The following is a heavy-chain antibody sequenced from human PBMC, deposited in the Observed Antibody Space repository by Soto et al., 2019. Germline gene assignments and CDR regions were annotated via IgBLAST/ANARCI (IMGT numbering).Heavy chain of an antibody. J-gene: IGHJ5*02. Sequence: QVQLVQSGAEVKKPGASVKVSCKASGYTFTNYDIHWVRQATGQGLEWMGWMNPDSGNTGQSKQFQGRVTMTRDTSTSPAYMEMSSLRSEDTAVYYCARGRFRRTWFDPWGQGTLVTVSS. CDR2: MNPDSGNT. V-gene: IGHV1-8*01. CDR1: GYTFTNYD. D-gene: IGHD3-16*01. CDR3: ARGRFRRTWFDP.